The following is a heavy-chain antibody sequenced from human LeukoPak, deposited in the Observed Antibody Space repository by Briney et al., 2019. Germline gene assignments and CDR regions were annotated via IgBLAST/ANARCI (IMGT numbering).Heavy chain of an antibody. CDR1: GFTFSSYG. J-gene: IGHJ4*02. V-gene: IGHV3-30*02. Sequence: PGGSLRLSCAASGFTFSSYGMHWVRQAPGKGLEWVAFIRYDGSNKYNADSVKGRFTISRDNSKNTLYLQMNSLRAEDTAVYYCAKDGRYYYDSSGYQFDYWGQGALVTVSS. CDR2: IRYDGSNK. D-gene: IGHD3-22*01. CDR3: AKDGRYYYDSSGYQFDY.